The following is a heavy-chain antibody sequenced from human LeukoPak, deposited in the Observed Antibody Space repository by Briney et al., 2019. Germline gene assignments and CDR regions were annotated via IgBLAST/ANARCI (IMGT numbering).Heavy chain of an antibody. Sequence: ASVKVSCKASGYTFTSYGISWVRQAPGQGLEWMGWISAYNGNTNYAQKLQGRVTMTTDTSTSTAYMELRSLRSDDTAVYYCARSEFEDYSNYQEYFQHWGQGTLVTVSS. CDR1: GYTFTSYG. CDR2: ISAYNGNT. CDR3: ARSEFEDYSNYQEYFQH. V-gene: IGHV1-18*01. J-gene: IGHJ1*01. D-gene: IGHD4-11*01.